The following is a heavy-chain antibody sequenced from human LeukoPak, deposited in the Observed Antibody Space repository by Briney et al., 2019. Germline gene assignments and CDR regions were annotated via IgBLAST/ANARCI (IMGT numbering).Heavy chain of an antibody. J-gene: IGHJ4*02. D-gene: IGHD3-10*01. V-gene: IGHV4-39*01. CDR3: ARSLGGGSGEFFDY. Sequence: SETLSLTCTVSGGSISSSSYYWCWIRQPPGKGLEWIGSIYYSGSTYYNPSLKSRVTISVDTSKNQFSLKLSSVTAADTAVYYCARSLGGGSGEFFDYWGQGTLVTVSS. CDR2: IYYSGST. CDR1: GGSISSSSYY.